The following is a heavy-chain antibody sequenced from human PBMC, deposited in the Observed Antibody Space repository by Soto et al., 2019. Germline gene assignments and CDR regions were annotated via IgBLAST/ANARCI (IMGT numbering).Heavy chain of an antibody. CDR2: ISGSGGST. V-gene: IGHV3-23*01. J-gene: IGHJ6*03. Sequence: GGSLRLSCAASGFTFSSYAMSWVRQAPGKGLEWVSAISGSGGSTYYADSVKGRFTISRDNSKNTLYLQMNSLRAEDTAVYYCAKDRAGRGFGDYYYYYYMDVWGKGTTVTVSS. CDR1: GFTFSSYA. CDR3: AKDRAGRGFGDYYYYYYMDV. D-gene: IGHD3-10*01.